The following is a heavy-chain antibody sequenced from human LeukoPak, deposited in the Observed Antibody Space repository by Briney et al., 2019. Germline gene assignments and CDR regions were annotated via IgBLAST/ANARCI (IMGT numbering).Heavy chain of an antibody. CDR2: ISSSSSYI. Sequence: PGGSLRLSCAASGFTFSSYSMNWVRQAPGKGLEWVSSISSSSSYIYYADSVKGRFTISRDNAKNSLYLQMNSLRAEDTAVYYCARDTYYYDSSGYWDYWGQGTLVTVSS. J-gene: IGHJ4*02. D-gene: IGHD3-22*01. CDR1: GFTFSSYS. V-gene: IGHV3-21*01. CDR3: ARDTYYYDSSGYWDY.